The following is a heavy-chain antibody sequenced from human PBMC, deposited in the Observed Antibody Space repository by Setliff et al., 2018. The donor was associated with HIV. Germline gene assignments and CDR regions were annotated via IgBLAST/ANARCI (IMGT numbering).Heavy chain of an antibody. CDR2: VRPHSINR. CDR3: ARDASFGVFDY. CDR1: GFTFSDYY. J-gene: IGHJ4*02. V-gene: IGHV1-2*02. D-gene: IGHD3-10*01. Sequence: GASVKVSCKASGFTFSDYYIHWVRQAPGQGLEWMGWVRPHSINRYYAQKFQGRVTMTSDASISTAYMELRSLRSDDTAVYYCARDASFGVFDYWGQGTLVTVSS.